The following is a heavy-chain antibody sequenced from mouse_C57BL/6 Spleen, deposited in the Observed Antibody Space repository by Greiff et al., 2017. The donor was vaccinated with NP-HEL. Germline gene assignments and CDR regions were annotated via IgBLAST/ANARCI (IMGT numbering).Heavy chain of an antibody. CDR1: GFTFSSYA. D-gene: IGHD2-2*01. V-gene: IGHV5-4*01. CDR2: ISDGGSYT. Sequence: EVKLVESGGGLVKPGGSLKLSCAASGFTFSSYAMSWVRQTPEKRLEWVATISDGGSYTYYPDNVKGRFTISRDNAKNNLYLQMSHLKSEDTAMYYCARDYYGYGDAMDYWGQGTSVTVSS. CDR3: ARDYYGYGDAMDY. J-gene: IGHJ4*01.